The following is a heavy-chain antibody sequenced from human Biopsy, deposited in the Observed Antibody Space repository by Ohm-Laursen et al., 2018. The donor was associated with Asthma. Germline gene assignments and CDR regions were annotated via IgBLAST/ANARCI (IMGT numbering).Heavy chain of an antibody. J-gene: IGHJ4*02. Sequence: SVKVSCKSLGGTFNTYVIGWVRQAPGQGLEWMGGINSVFGTTTYPQKFQDRVTITADDSTSTVYMELSSLRSEDTAVYYCARKAGSCVSRTCYSLDFWGQGTLVTVPS. CDR2: INSVFGTT. CDR1: GGTFNTYV. CDR3: ARKAGSCVSRTCYSLDF. D-gene: IGHD2-15*01. V-gene: IGHV1-69*13.